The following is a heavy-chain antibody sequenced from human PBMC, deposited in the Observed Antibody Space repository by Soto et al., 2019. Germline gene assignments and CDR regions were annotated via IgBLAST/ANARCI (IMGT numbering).Heavy chain of an antibody. J-gene: IGHJ6*02. V-gene: IGHV4-59*01. CDR2: VYYSGAT. CDR3: ARAMGDWGTYYYYYGMDV. D-gene: IGHD3-16*01. CDR1: GDSMTNNY. Sequence: SETLSLTCTVSGDSMTNNYWGWIRQPPGKGLEWIGYVYYSGATNYNPPLKSRVSMSPDQSRNQFSLKLTSVTAADTAVYYCARAMGDWGTYYYYYGMDVWGQGTMVTVSS.